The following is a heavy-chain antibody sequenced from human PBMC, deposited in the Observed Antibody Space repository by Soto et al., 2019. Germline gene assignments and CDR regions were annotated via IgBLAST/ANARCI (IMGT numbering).Heavy chain of an antibody. J-gene: IGHJ5*02. Sequence: QAQLVQSGAEVKKPGASVKVSCTTSGYTFTHYAVSWVRQAPGQGLEWVGWISAYNDNMRYAQKFQGRVTMTTDTSMSTVYIELRSLRSDDTAVYYCARFDWLSAWFDPWGQGTAITVSS. V-gene: IGHV1-18*01. CDR1: GYTFTHYA. CDR3: ARFDWLSAWFDP. D-gene: IGHD3-9*01. CDR2: ISAYNDNM.